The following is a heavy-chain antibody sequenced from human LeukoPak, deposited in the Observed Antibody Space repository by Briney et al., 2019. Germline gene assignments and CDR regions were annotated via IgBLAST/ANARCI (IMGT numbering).Heavy chain of an antibody. D-gene: IGHD2/OR15-2a*01. Sequence: SVNVSCKASAGTFSSYAISWVRQAPGPGREWMRGIIPMFGARNYGQKFQGRLTITTVKYTTTVYMELSSLRSEDTAVYYCAAVRGYSNNWPLGYIDSWGQGTLVTVSS. V-gene: IGHV1-69*05. J-gene: IGHJ4*02. CDR2: IIPMFGAR. CDR1: AGTFSSYA. CDR3: AAVRGYSNNWPLGYIDS.